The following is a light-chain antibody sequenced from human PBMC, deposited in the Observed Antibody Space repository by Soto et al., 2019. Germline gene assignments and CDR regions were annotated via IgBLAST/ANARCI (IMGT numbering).Light chain of an antibody. CDR3: QQRSSWPIT. J-gene: IGKJ5*01. CDR1: QSVSSSY. Sequence: EIVLTQSPVTLSLSPGERATLSCRASQSVSSSYLAWYQQKPGQAPRLLIYGASSRATGIPDRFSGSGSGTDFTLTISRLEPEDFALYYCQQRSSWPITFGQGTRLEIK. V-gene: IGKV3D-20*02. CDR2: GAS.